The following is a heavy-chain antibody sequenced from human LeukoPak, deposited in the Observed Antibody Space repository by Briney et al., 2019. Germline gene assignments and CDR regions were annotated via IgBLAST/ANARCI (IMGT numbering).Heavy chain of an antibody. CDR2: MNPNSGNT. D-gene: IGHD3-22*01. Sequence: ASVKVSCKASGYIFTSYDINWVRQATGQGLEWMGWMNPNSGNTGYAQKFQGRVTMTRNTSISTAYIELSSLRSEDTAVYYYARATPHHAASLDSSGRDYWGQGTLVTVSS. J-gene: IGHJ4*02. CDR1: GYIFTSYD. CDR3: ARATPHHAASLDSSGRDY. V-gene: IGHV1-8*01.